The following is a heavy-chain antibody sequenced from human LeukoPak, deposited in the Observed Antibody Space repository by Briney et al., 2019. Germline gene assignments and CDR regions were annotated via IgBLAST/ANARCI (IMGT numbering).Heavy chain of an antibody. CDR3: TTDLWFGEILFDY. J-gene: IGHJ4*02. CDR1: GFTFSNAW. Sequence: GGSLRLSCAASGFTFSNAWMSWVRQAPGKGLEWVGHIKSKTDGGTTDYAAPVKGRFTISRDDSKNTLYLQMNSLKTEDTAVYYCTTDLWFGEILFDYWGQGTLVTVSS. CDR2: IKSKTDGGTT. D-gene: IGHD3-10*01. V-gene: IGHV3-15*01.